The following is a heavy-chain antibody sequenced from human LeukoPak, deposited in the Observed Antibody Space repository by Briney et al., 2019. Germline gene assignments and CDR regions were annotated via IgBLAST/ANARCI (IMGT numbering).Heavy chain of an antibody. J-gene: IGHJ3*02. CDR3: ARDPPSTRVVDDAFDI. CDR2: ISSSSSYT. D-gene: IGHD2-15*01. V-gene: IGHV3-11*05. Sequence: KPGGSLRLSCAASGFTFSDYYMIWIRQAPGKGREGVSYISSSSSYTNYADSVKGRFTISRDNAKNSLYLQMNSLRAEDTAVYYCARDPPSTRVVDDAFDIWGQGTMVTVSS. CDR1: GFTFSDYY.